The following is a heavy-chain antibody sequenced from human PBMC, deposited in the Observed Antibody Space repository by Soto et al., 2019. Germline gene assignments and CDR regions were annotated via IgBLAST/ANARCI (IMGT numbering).Heavy chain of an antibody. Sequence: GGSLRLSCAASGFTVSSNYMSWVRQAPGKGLEWVSVIYSGGSTYYADSVKGRFTISRDNSKNTLYLQMNSLRAEDTAVYYCATESPRMAFDPWGQGTLVTVSS. CDR1: GFTVSSNY. CDR2: IYSGGST. D-gene: IGHD2-8*01. V-gene: IGHV3-66*01. J-gene: IGHJ5*02. CDR3: ATESPRMAFDP.